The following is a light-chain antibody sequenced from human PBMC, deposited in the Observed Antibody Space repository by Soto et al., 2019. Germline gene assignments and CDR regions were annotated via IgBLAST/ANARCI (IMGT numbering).Light chain of an antibody. CDR3: QQTYTAPRT. CDR1: QSITIY. CDR2: GAS. J-gene: IGKJ1*01. V-gene: IGKV1-39*01. Sequence: DIQMTQSPSSLSASVGDRVTITCRASQSITIYLNWYQQQPGKAPRLLIYGASILQTGVPSRFSGSGSMTDFTLTISDLQPEDFATYYCQQTYTAPRTFGQGTKVDI.